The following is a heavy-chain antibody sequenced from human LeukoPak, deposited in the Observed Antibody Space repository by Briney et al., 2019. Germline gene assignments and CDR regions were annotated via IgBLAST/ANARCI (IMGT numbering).Heavy chain of an antibody. CDR2: ISSSSSYI. CDR1: GFTFSSYS. V-gene: IGHV3-21*01. CDR3: ARDSGFSGTQRGEY. J-gene: IGHJ4*02. Sequence: GGSLRLSCAASGFTFSSYSMNWVRQAPGKGLEWVSSISSSSSYIYYADSVKGRFTISRDNAKNSLYLQMNSLRAEDTAVYYCARDSGFSGTQRGEYWGQGTLVTVSS. D-gene: IGHD3/OR15-3a*01.